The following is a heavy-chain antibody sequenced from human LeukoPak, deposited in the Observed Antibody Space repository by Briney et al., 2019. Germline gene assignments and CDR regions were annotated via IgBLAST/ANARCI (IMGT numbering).Heavy chain of an antibody. CDR2: INSDGSST. CDR3: ARQTNQLNFDY. Sequence: PGGSLRLSCAASGFTFSNYWMHWVRQVPGKGRVWVSRINSDGSSTTYADSVKGRITIYRDNSVNTLYLQMNSLRAEDTAVYYCARQTNQLNFDYWGQGTLVTVSS. J-gene: IGHJ4*02. D-gene: IGHD1-1*01. CDR1: GFTFSNYW. V-gene: IGHV3-74*01.